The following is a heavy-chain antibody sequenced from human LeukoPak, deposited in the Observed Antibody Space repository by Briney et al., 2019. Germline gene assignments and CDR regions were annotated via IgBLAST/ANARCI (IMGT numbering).Heavy chain of an antibody. CDR2: IYTGGNT. Sequence: GGSLRLSCAASGFTVSSNYINWVRQAPGKGLEWVSVIYTGGNTYYAESVRGRFTISRDNSENTLYLHMNSLRAEDTAVYYCARVDIYNWYYFDYWGQGTLVTVSS. CDR3: ARVDIYNWYYFDY. J-gene: IGHJ4*02. CDR1: GFTVSSNY. V-gene: IGHV3-53*01. D-gene: IGHD1-20*01.